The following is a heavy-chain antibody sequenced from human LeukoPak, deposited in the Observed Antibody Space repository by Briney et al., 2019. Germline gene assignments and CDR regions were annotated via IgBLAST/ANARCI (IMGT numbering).Heavy chain of an antibody. V-gene: IGHV4-4*02. Sequence: PSGTLSLTCTVSGDSITSSKWWSWVRQSPGKGLEWIGEIYNSGSTHYNPSLKSRVTMSLDKSKNQFSLRLSSVTAADTAMYYCARGTDAERYYYYYMDVWGKGTTVLVSS. D-gene: IGHD1-1*01. J-gene: IGHJ6*03. CDR2: IYNSGST. CDR1: GDSITSSKW. CDR3: ARGTDAERYYYYYMDV.